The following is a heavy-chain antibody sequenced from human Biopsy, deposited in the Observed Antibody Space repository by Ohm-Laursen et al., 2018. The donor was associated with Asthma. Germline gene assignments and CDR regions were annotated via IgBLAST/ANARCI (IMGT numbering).Heavy chain of an antibody. V-gene: IGHV4-34*01. Sequence: GTLSLTCAYRGSFRGYVWTWIRQPPGKGLEWIGEIPQGGATTFNPSLKSRVTISIDPSKSQLSLRLTSMTAADTAVYYCASGPQWSGLDVWGQGTTVTASS. CDR2: IPQGGAT. J-gene: IGHJ6*02. CDR3: ASGPQWSGLDV. CDR1: RGSFRGYV. D-gene: IGHD2-8*01.